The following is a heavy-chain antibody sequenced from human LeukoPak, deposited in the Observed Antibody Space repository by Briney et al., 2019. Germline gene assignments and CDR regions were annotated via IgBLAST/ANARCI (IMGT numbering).Heavy chain of an antibody. J-gene: IGHJ3*02. CDR2: IYTTGST. CDR3: ARPRHYYGDYDAFDI. CDR1: GGSIISGSYG. Sequence: SESLSLTCTVSGGSIISGSYGWSWIRHPAGKGLEWIGRIYTTGSTNYNPSLKSRVTISVDTSKHQSSLKLSSVTAADTAVYYCARPRHYYGDYDAFDIWGQGTMVTVSS. D-gene: IGHD4-17*01. V-gene: IGHV4-61*02.